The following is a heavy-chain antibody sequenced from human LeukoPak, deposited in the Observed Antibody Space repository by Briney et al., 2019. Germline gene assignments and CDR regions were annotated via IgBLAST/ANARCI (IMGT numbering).Heavy chain of an antibody. CDR1: GFTVSSNY. J-gene: IGHJ4*02. V-gene: IGHV3-66*01. CDR3: AKDASYYGSGSLFDY. CDR2: IYSGGST. D-gene: IGHD3-10*01. Sequence: GGSLRLSCAASGFTVSSNYMSWVRQAPGKGLEWVSVIYSGGSTYYADSVKGRFTISRDNSKNTLYLQINSLRAEDTAVYYCAKDASYYGSGSLFDYWGQGTLVTVSS.